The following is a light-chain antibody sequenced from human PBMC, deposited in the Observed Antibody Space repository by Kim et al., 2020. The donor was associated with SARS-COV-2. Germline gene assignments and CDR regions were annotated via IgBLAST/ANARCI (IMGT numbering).Light chain of an antibody. J-gene: IGKJ2*01. Sequence: DIQMTQSPSSLSASVGDRVTITCQASQDISNYLNWYQQKPGKAPKLLIYDASNLETGVPSRFSGSGSGTDSTFTIRSLQPEDIATYYCQQYDNLPPFGQGTKLEI. V-gene: IGKV1-33*01. CDR1: QDISNY. CDR2: DAS. CDR3: QQYDNLPP.